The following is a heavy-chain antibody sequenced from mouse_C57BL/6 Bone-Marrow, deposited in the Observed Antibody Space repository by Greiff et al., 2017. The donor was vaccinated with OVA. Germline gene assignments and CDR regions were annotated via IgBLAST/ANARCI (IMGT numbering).Heavy chain of an antibody. D-gene: IGHD3-2*02. J-gene: IGHJ3*01. V-gene: IGHV3-6*01. CDR3: ARDTAQAPWFAY. Sequence: VQLKESGPGLVKPSQSLSLTCSVTGYSITSGYYWNWIRQFPGNKLEWMGYISYDGSNNYNPSLKNRISITRDTSKNQFFLKLNSVTTEDTATYYCARDTAQAPWFAYWGQGTLVTVSA. CDR2: ISYDGSN. CDR1: GYSITSGYY.